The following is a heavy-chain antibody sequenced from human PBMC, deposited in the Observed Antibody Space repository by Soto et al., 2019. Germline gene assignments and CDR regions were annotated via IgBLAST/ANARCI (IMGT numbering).Heavy chain of an antibody. CDR2: ISAYNGNT. CDR1: GSTFTSYG. D-gene: IGHD3-22*01. CDR3: AGYYDSSGYARGWFDP. V-gene: IGHV1-18*04. Sequence: ASVKVSCKASGSTFTSYGISWVRQAPVQGLEWMGWISAYNGNTNYAQKLQGRVTMTTDTSTSTAYMELRSLRSDDTAVYYCAGYYDSSGYARGWFDPWGQGALVTVSS. J-gene: IGHJ5*02.